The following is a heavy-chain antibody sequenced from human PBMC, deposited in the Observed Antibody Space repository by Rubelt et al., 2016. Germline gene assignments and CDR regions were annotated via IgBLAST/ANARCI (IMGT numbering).Heavy chain of an antibody. J-gene: IGHJ3*02. Sequence: QVQLQQWGAGLLKPSETLSLTCAVYGGSFSGYYWSWIRQPPGKGLEWIGEINHSGSTNYNPSLKSRVTISVDTSKNQFSLKLSSVTAADTAVYYCARVGIPPGAFDIWGQGTMVTVSS. CDR2: INHSGST. V-gene: IGHV4-34*01. D-gene: IGHD5-18*01. CDR3: ARVGIPPGAFDI. CDR1: GGSFSGYY.